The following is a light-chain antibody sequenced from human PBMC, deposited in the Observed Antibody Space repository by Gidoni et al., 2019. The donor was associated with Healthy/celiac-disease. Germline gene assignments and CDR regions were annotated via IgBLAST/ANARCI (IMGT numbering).Light chain of an antibody. CDR3: HPRVT. CDR2: AAC. V-gene: IGKV1D-8*01. CDR1: QGISSY. J-gene: IGKJ2*01. Sequence: VIWMTQSPSLLSASPGDRVTISCRMSQGISSYLAWYQQKPGKAPELLIYAACTLQTGVPSRLCGSGSGTDFTLTLRCLQSADFAPYCYHPRVTFGQGTKLEIK.